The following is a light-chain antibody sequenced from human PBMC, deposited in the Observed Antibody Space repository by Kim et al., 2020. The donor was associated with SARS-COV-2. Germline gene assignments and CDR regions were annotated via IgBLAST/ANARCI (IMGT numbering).Light chain of an antibody. CDR1: NIQTLN. Sequence: SVALGQTARLTCGGNNIQTLNVHWYRQKPGQAPVLVMYKDSKRPSGIPGRFSGSNSGNTATLTISRAQADDEADYFCQVWDSGTWVFGGGTQLTVL. CDR2: KDS. CDR3: QVWDSGTWV. J-gene: IGLJ3*02. V-gene: IGLV3-9*01.